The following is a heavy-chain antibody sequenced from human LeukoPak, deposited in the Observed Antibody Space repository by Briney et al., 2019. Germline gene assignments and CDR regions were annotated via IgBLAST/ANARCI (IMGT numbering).Heavy chain of an antibody. D-gene: IGHD1-1*01. CDR3: VRDMNTVTTCYLQF. J-gene: IGHJ1*01. CDR2: ISSSGSTI. Sequence: GGSLRLSCAASGFTLSSYSMNWVRQAPGKGLEWLSYISSSGSTIYYADSVKGRFTISRDNGKNSLFLQMDSLRAEDTAIYYCVRDMNTVTTCYLQFWGQGTLVTVSS. CDR1: GFTLSSYS. V-gene: IGHV3-48*01.